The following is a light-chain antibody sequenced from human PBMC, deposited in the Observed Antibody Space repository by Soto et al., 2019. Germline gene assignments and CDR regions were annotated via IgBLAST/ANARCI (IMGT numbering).Light chain of an antibody. CDR3: QQYASSPLT. V-gene: IGKV3-20*01. Sequence: EIVLTQSPGTLYVSTGERATLSCRASQSVGRNYLAWYQQKPGQAPRLLIYGASSRATGIPDRFSGSGSGTDFTLTISRLEPEDFAVYYCQQYASSPLTFGGGTKVETK. CDR2: GAS. CDR1: QSVGRNY. J-gene: IGKJ4*01.